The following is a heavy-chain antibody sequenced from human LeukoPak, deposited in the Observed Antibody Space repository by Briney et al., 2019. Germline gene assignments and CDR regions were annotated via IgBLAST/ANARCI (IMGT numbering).Heavy chain of an antibody. CDR2: ISGTGDTT. Sequence: SEGSLRLSCTASGFTFTTYAMTWVRQPPGKGLEWVSGISGTGDTTSYADSVKGRFTISRDNSKNTLFLQMNSLRAEDTAVYYCARVLPPGGRDPQDAFDIWGQGTMVTVSS. V-gene: IGHV3-23*01. CDR1: GFTFTTYA. CDR3: ARVLPPGGRDPQDAFDI. J-gene: IGHJ3*02. D-gene: IGHD3-16*01.